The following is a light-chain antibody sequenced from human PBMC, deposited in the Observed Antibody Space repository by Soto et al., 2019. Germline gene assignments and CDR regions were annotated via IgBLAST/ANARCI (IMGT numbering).Light chain of an antibody. CDR3: QQYFDTPRT. CDR1: QSVGSN. Sequence: EIVMTQSPATLSVSPGERATLSCRASQSVGSNLAWYQQKPGQAPRLLIYGASTRATGIPARFSGSGSGTEFTLTISSLQSEDVAVYYCQQYFDTPRTFGQGTKVEIK. J-gene: IGKJ1*01. CDR2: GAS. V-gene: IGKV3-15*01.